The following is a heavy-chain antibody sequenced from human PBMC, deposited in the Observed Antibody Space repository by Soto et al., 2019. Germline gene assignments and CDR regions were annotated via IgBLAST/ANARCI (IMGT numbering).Heavy chain of an antibody. Sequence: EVQLVESGGGLVQPGGSLRLSCAASGFTFSSYSMNWVRQAPGKGLEWVSYISSSSSTIYYADSVKGRFTISRDNAKNSLYLQMNSLRAEDTAVYYCARDAHPWFGELQNWFDPWGQGTPVTVSS. J-gene: IGHJ5*02. D-gene: IGHD3-10*01. CDR2: ISSSSSTI. CDR1: GFTFSSYS. V-gene: IGHV3-48*01. CDR3: ARDAHPWFGELQNWFDP.